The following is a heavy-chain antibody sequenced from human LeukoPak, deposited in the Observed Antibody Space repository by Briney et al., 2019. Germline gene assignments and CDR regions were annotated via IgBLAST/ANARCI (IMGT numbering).Heavy chain of an antibody. V-gene: IGHV3-21*01. J-gene: IGHJ3*02. Sequence: PGGSLRLSCAASGFTFSSYSMNWVRQAPGKGLEWASSISSSSSYIHYADSVKGRFTISRDNAKNSLYLQMNSLRAEDTAVYYCARDVDDSTDAFDIWGQGTMVTVSS. D-gene: IGHD3-22*01. CDR2: ISSSSSYI. CDR1: GFTFSSYS. CDR3: ARDVDDSTDAFDI.